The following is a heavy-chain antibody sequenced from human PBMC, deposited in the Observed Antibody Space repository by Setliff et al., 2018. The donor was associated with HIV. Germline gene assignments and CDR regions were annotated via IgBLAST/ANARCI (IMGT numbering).Heavy chain of an antibody. CDR2: FNHGRST. J-gene: IGHJ6*03. CDR3: ARHSITLVVGVPERDEAGER. D-gene: IGHD3-22*01. V-gene: IGHV4-34*01. CDR1: GGSFSGYY. Sequence: SETLSLTCAVYGGSFSGYYWSWIRQPPGKGLEWIGEFNHGRSTNNNPSLKSRVTISVDTSKNQFSLKLSSVTAADTAVYYCARHSITLVVGVPERDEAGERGGKG.